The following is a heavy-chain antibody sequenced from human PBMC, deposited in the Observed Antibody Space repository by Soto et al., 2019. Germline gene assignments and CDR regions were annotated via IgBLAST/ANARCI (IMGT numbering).Heavy chain of an antibody. D-gene: IGHD4-17*01. CDR2: ISGRGTTT. CDR3: AMSLYGGNDY. Sequence: EVQLLQSGGGLVQPGGSLRLSCAASGFSFSVYAMSWVRQAPGKGLESVSSISGRGTTTSYADSVKGRFTISRDNSKNTLYLQMNSLRVEDTAVYYCAMSLYGGNDYWGQGTLVTVSP. J-gene: IGHJ4*02. CDR1: GFSFSVYA. V-gene: IGHV3-23*01.